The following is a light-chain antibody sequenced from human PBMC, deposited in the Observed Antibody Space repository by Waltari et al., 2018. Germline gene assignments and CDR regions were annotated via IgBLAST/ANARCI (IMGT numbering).Light chain of an antibody. J-gene: IGLJ2*01. CDR2: DVS. Sequence: QSALTQPASVSGSPGQAVNISCTGTSSDVGGFPFVAWYQQHPGQAPKLLISDVSDRPSGVSSRFSGSKSGNTASLTISGLRAEDEADYFCSSYTNTIVVFGGGTKLTVL. V-gene: IGLV2-14*03. CDR1: SSDVGGFPF. CDR3: SSYTNTIVV.